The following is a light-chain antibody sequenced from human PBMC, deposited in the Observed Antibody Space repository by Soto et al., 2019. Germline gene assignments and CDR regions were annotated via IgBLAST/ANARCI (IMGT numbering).Light chain of an antibody. CDR3: TSYTSSRTGV. Sequence: QSALTQPPSVSGSPGQSVTISCTGNSSDVGSYNRVSWYQQPPGTAPKLMIYEVTNRPSGVPNRFSASKSGNTASLTISGLQAEDEADYYCTSYTSSRTGVFGGGTKLTVL. V-gene: IGLV2-18*02. J-gene: IGLJ3*02. CDR2: EVT. CDR1: SSDVGSYNR.